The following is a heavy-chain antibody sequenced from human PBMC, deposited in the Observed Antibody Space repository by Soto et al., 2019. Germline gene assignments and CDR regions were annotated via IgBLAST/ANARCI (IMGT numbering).Heavy chain of an antibody. CDR3: ARERPPYVPDAFDI. J-gene: IGHJ3*02. CDR2: ISYDGSNK. Sequence: QVQLVESGGGVVQPGRSLRLSCAASGFTFSSYAMHWVRQAPGKGLEWVAVISYDGSNKYYADSVKGRFTISRDNSKNTLYLQMNSLRAEDTAVYYCARERPPYVPDAFDIWGQGTMVTVSS. D-gene: IGHD2-21*01. CDR1: GFTFSSYA. V-gene: IGHV3-30-3*01.